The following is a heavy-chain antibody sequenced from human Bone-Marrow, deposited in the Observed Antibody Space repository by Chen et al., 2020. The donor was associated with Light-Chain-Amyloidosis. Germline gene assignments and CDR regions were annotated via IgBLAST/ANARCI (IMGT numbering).Heavy chain of an antibody. V-gene: IGHV3-30*02. Sequence: VHLVESGGGLVKPGGSLRLSCTVSGFVFTTYGFQWVRQAPGKGLEWVSFVRFDGSDKYYADSVKGRFTISRDDSKNTLYLQMNSLRPEDTAVYYCAQLYSYGRPFKHWGQGTLVSVSS. D-gene: IGHD5-18*01. CDR3: AQLYSYGRPFKH. CDR2: VRFDGSDK. J-gene: IGHJ4*02. CDR1: GFVFTTYG.